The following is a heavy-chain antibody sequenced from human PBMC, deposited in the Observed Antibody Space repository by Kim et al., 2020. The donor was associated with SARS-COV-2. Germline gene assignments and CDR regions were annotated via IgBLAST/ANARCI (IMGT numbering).Heavy chain of an antibody. J-gene: IGHJ5*02. CDR1: GGTFSSYA. CDR2: IIPIFGTA. V-gene: IGHV1-69*13. Sequence: SVKVSCKASGGTFSSYAISWVRQAPGQGLEWMGGIIPIFGTANYAQKFQGRVTITADESTSTAYMELSSLRSEDTAVYYCAREGPDGYGSGRHHPWWFDPWGQGTLVTVSS. CDR3: AREGPDGYGSGRHHPWWFDP. D-gene: IGHD3-10*01.